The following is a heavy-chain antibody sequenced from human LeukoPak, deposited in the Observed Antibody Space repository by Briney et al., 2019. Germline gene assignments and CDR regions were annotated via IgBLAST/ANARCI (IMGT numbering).Heavy chain of an antibody. CDR1: GITFSSFA. V-gene: IGHV3-23*01. Sequence: QSGGSLRLSCAASGITFSSFAMSWVRQAPGKGLEWVSAISGTGGSTYYADSVKGRFTISRDNSKNTLYLQMNSLRAEDTALYYCAKDRGLYGQTGFDYWGQGTLLTVSS. CDR3: AKDRGLYGQTGFDY. J-gene: IGHJ4*02. CDR2: ISGTGGST. D-gene: IGHD3-10*01.